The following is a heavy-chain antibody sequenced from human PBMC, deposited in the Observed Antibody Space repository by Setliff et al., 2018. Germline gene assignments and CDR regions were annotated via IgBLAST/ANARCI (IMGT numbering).Heavy chain of an antibody. CDR2: INHRGST. J-gene: IGHJ5*02. D-gene: IGHD3-3*01. CDR3: VRGFTIFGVVKLERWFDP. Sequence: SETLTLTCGVSGVSITSGHYWSWIRQPPGKGLEWIEEINHRGSTNYSPSLRSRVTMSVDTSKKQLSLKLSSVTAADTAVYYCVRGFTIFGVVKLERWFDPWGQGTLVTVSS. CDR1: GVSITSGHY. V-gene: IGHV4-38-2*01.